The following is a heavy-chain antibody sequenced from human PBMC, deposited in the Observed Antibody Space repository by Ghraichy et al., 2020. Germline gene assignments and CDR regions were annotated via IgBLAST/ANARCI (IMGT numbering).Heavy chain of an antibody. D-gene: IGHD2-2*01. J-gene: IGHJ4*02. CDR2: ISSSSSYI. CDR1: GFTFSSYS. Sequence: GGSLRLSCAASGFTFSSYSMNWVRQAPGKGLEWVSSISSSSSYIYYADSVKGRFTISRDNAKNSLYLQMNSLRAEDTAVYYCARAIVVVPAPIDYWGQGTLVTVSS. V-gene: IGHV3-21*01. CDR3: ARAIVVVPAPIDY.